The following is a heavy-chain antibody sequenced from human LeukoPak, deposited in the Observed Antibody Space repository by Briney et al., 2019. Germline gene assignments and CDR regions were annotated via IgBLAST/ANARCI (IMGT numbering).Heavy chain of an antibody. CDR3: ARAAMVRGMIYGMDV. CDR1: GDSISSGTYY. D-gene: IGHD3-10*01. J-gene: IGHJ6*02. V-gene: IGHV4-61*01. CDR2: IYYSGST. Sequence: PSETLSLTCTVSGDSISSGTYYWSWIRQPPGKGLEWIGYIYYSGSTNYNPSLKSRVTISVDTSKNQFSLKLSSVTAADTAVYYCARAAMVRGMIYGMDVWGQGTTVTVSS.